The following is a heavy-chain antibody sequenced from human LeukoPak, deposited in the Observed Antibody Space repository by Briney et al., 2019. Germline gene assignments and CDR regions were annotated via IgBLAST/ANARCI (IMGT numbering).Heavy chain of an antibody. CDR2: IRKDGDTK. V-gene: IGHV3-7*03. CDR1: GFPFNAYW. J-gene: IGHJ4*02. D-gene: IGHD6-13*01. CDR3: ARSPPYGTTWYGRSDF. Sequence: GGLLRLSCAASGFPFNAYWMTWGRHAPGKGQEWVANIRKDGDTKYYVDSVKGRLTISRDNAMNSLYLQMNSLRAEDTAIYYCARSPPYGTTWYGRSDFWGQGTLVTVSS.